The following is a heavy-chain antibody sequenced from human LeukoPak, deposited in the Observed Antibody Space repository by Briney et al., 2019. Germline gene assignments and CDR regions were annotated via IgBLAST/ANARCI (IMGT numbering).Heavy chain of an antibody. Sequence: ASVKVSCKASGYTFIGYYMRWVRQAPGQGLEWMGWINTNTGNPTYAQGFTGRFVFSLDTSVSTAYLQISSLKAEDTAVYYCARATLLRYFDWLSPGFDYWGQGTLVTVSS. J-gene: IGHJ4*02. CDR1: GYTFIGYY. V-gene: IGHV7-4-1*02. CDR2: INTNTGNP. CDR3: ARATLLRYFDWLSPGFDY. D-gene: IGHD3-9*01.